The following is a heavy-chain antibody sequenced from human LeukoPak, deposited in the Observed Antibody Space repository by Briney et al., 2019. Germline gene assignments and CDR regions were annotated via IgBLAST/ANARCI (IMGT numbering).Heavy chain of an antibody. J-gene: IGHJ4*02. V-gene: IGHV3-23*01. CDR2: ISGSGGST. CDR1: GFTFSSYA. CDR3: AKGRLVYYYGSGSFDY. D-gene: IGHD3-10*01. Sequence: GGSLRLSCAASGFTFSSYAMSWVRQAPGKGLEWVSAISGSGGSTYYADSVKGRFTISRDNPKNTLYLQMNSLRAEDTAVYYCAKGRLVYYYGSGSFDYWGQGTLVTVSS.